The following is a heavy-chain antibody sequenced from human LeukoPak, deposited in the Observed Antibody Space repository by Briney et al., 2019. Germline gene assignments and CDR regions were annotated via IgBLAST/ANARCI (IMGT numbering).Heavy chain of an antibody. J-gene: IGHJ4*02. CDR2: ISYDGSNK. D-gene: IGHD6-13*01. V-gene: IGHV3-30*18. CDR3: ANVPGIAAAGTDY. Sequence: GRSLRLSCAASGFTFSSYVMHWARQAPGKGLEWVAVISYDGSNKYYADSVKGRFTISRDNSKNTLYLQMNSLRAEDTAVYYCANVPGIAAAGTDYWGQGTLVTVSS. CDR1: GFTFSSYV.